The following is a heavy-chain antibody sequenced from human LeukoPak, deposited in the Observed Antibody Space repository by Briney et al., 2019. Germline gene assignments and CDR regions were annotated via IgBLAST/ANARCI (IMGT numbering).Heavy chain of an antibody. CDR2: IRQDGSEK. V-gene: IGHV3-7*01. J-gene: IGHJ4*02. CDR3: ASGTIVGARGADN. Sequence: GESLGLSCAASGFTFSSYCMSWVRQAPGKGLEWVANIRQDGSEKYYVDSVKGRFTISRDNANNLLYLQMNSLRAEDTAVYYCASGTIVGARGADNWGQGTLVTVSS. CDR1: GFTFSSYC. D-gene: IGHD1-26*01.